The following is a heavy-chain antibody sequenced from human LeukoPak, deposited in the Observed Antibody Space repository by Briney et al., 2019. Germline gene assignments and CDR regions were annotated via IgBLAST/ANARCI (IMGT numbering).Heavy chain of an antibody. CDR1: GGPIIGSYY. D-gene: IGHD1-26*01. Sequence: SETLSLTCNVSGGPIIGSYYRGWIRPPPGGGLGWIGRTFYSCGNYYNPSLKSRFTISMDTSKNQFSLKLSSVAAADTAIYYCAREGLRFSDFEIWGQGTMVTVSS. CDR2: TFYSCGN. V-gene: IGHV4-39*07. CDR3: AREGLRFSDFEI. J-gene: IGHJ3*02.